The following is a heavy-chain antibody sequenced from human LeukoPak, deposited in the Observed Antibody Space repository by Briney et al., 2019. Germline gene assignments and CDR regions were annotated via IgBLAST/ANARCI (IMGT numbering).Heavy chain of an antibody. V-gene: IGHV3-7*01. CDR3: ARVVPAAIPSRFDP. D-gene: IGHD2-2*01. J-gene: IGHJ5*02. CDR1: GFTFSSYW. CDR2: IKQDGSEK. Sequence: GGSLRLSCAASGFTFSSYWMSWVRQAPGKGLEWVANIKQDGSEKYYVDSVKGRFTISRDNAKNSLYLQMNSLRAEDTAVYYCARVVPAAIPSRFDPWGQGTLVTVSS.